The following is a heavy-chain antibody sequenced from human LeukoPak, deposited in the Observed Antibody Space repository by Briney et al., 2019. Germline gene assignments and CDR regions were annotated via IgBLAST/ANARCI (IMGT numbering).Heavy chain of an antibody. D-gene: IGHD3-16*01. J-gene: IGHJ4*02. Sequence: LETLSLTSTVSAGSISSFYCSWIRQPHGNGLEWNGYIHYSGHTNYNTSLKSRATISGDTSQTQFSLNLSSVTATTTPCYSCARLGGDGHFVYWCQGTLVTVSS. CDR2: IHYSGHT. CDR3: ARLGGDGHFVY. V-gene: IGHV4-59*12. CDR1: AGSISSFY.